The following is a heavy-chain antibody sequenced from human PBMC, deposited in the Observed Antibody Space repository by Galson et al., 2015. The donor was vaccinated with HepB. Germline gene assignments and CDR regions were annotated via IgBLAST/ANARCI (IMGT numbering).Heavy chain of an antibody. CDR3: ARELDIVVVPAY. CDR1: GFTFSSYA. D-gene: IGHD2-2*03. CDR2: ISYDGSNK. V-gene: IGHV3-30-3*01. Sequence: SLRLSCAASGFTFSSYAMHWVRQAPGKGLEWVAVISYDGSNKYYADSVKGRFTISRDNSKNTLYLQMNSLRAEDTAVYYCARELDIVVVPAYWGQGTLVTVSS. J-gene: IGHJ4*02.